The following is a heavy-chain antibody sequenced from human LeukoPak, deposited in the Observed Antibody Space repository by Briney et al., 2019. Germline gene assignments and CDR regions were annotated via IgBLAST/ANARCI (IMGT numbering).Heavy chain of an antibody. Sequence: PSETLSLTCAVYGGSFSGYYWSWIRQPPGKGLEWIGEIKHSGSTNYNPSLKSRVTISVDTSKNQFSLKLSSVTAADTAVYYCAVLSGYSGDAFDIWGQGTMVTVSS. CDR1: GGSFSGYY. D-gene: IGHD3-9*01. CDR2: IKHSGST. J-gene: IGHJ3*02. CDR3: AVLSGYSGDAFDI. V-gene: IGHV4-34*01.